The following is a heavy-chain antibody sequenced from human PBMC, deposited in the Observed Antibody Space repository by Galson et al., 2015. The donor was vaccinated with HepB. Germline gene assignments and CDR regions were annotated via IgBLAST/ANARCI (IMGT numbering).Heavy chain of an antibody. D-gene: IGHD5-12*01. CDR3: ANAGGSGYEHYYYYYGMDV. V-gene: IGHV3-23*01. Sequence: SLRLSCAASGFTFSSYAMSWVRQAPGKGLEWVSAISGSGGSTYYADSVKGRFTISRDNSKNTLYLQMNSLRAEDTAVYYCANAGGSGYEHYYYYYGMDVWGQGITVTVSS. CDR2: ISGSGGST. J-gene: IGHJ6*02. CDR1: GFTFSSYA.